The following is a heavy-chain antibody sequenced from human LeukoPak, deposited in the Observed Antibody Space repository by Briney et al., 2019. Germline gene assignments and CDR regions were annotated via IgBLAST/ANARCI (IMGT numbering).Heavy chain of an antibody. CDR3: AGVTVTYYFDY. D-gene: IGHD4-17*01. Sequence: SETLSLTCTVSGGSISSGGYYWSWIRQHPGTGLEWIGYIYYSGSTYYNPSLKSRVTISVDTSKNQFSLKLSSVTAADTAVYYCAGVTVTYYFDYWGQGTLVTVSS. CDR1: GGSISSGGYY. V-gene: IGHV4-31*03. J-gene: IGHJ4*02. CDR2: IYYSGST.